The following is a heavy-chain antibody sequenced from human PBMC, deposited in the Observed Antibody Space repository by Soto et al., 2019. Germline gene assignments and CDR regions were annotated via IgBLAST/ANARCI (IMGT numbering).Heavy chain of an antibody. Sequence: GGSLRLSCAASGFTFSSHWMHWVRQAPGKGLVWVSRINGDGGSTSYADSVKGRFTISRDNAKNMLYLQVNSLRADDTAVYYCAGSPGLSRISGTTLGAWGQGTLVTVSS. V-gene: IGHV3-74*01. CDR1: GFTFSSHW. D-gene: IGHD1-7*01. CDR2: INGDGGST. J-gene: IGHJ5*01. CDR3: AGSPGLSRISGTTLGA.